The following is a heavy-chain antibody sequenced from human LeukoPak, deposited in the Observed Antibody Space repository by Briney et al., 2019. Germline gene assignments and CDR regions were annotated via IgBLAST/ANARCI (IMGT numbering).Heavy chain of an antibody. CDR3: ARTWSGNWFDP. D-gene: IGHD3-3*01. CDR1: GGSFSGYY. Sequence: SETLSLTCAVYGGSFSGYYWSWIRQPPGKGLEWIGEINHSGSTNYNPSLKSRVTISVDTSKNQFSLKLSSVTAADTAVYYCARTWSGNWFDPWGQGTLVTVSS. CDR2: INHSGST. J-gene: IGHJ5*02. V-gene: IGHV4-34*01.